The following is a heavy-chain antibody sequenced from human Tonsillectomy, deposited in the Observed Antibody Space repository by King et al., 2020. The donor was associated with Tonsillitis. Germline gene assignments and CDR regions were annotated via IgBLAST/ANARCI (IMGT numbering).Heavy chain of an antibody. D-gene: IGHD1-26*01. V-gene: IGHV3-23*03. CDR3: VKGLWADRANS. Sequence: VQLVESGGGLVLPGGSLRLSCSASGFTFSAYAMSWVRQAPGKALEWVSVIYGGGTSAFYTDSVKGRFTISRDDSKNTLHLQMNSLRADDTAVYYCVKGLWADRANSWGQGTLVTVSS. CDR2: IYGGGTSA. J-gene: IGHJ1*01. CDR1: GFTFSAYA.